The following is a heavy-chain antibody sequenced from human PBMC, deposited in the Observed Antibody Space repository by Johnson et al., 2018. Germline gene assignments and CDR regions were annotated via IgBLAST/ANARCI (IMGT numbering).Heavy chain of an antibody. Sequence: QVQLVQSGAEVKKPGSSVKVSCKASGGTFSSYAISWVRQAPGQGLEWMGGIIPIFGTANYAQKFQGRVTITADESTSTAYMELSSLRAVDTAVYYCAGTYYYDSSGYPAYFQHWGQGTLVTVSS. CDR1: GGTFSSYA. V-gene: IGHV1-69*01. D-gene: IGHD3-22*01. CDR3: AGTYYYDSSGYPAYFQH. CDR2: IIPIFGTA. J-gene: IGHJ1*01.